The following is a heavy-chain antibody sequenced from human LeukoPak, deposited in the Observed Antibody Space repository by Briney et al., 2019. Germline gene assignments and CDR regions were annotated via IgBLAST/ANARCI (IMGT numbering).Heavy chain of an antibody. CDR1: GYTFTGYY. V-gene: IGHV1-2*02. CDR3: AGNRYYYDSSGYYYGAFDI. CDR2: INPSSGGT. D-gene: IGHD3-22*01. Sequence: ASVKVSCKASGYTFTGYYMHWVRQAPGQGLEWMGWINPSSGGTNYAQKFQGRVTMTRDTSISTAYMELSRLRSDDTAVYYCAGNRYYYDSSGYYYGAFDIWGQGTMVTVSS. J-gene: IGHJ3*02.